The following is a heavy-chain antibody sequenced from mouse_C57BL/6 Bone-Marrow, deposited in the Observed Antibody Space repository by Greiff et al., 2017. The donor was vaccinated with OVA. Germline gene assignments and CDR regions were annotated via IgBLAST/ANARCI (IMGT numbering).Heavy chain of an antibody. CDR1: GFTFSSYA. D-gene: IGHD4-1*01. J-gene: IGHJ2*01. CDR2: ISDGGSYT. CDR3: ARDHRTGTGLYYFDY. Sequence: EVHLVESGGGLVKPGGSLKLSCAASGFTFSSYAMSWVRQTPEKRLEWVATISDGGSYTYYPDNVKGRFTISRDNAKNNLYLQMSHLKSEDTAMYYCARDHRTGTGLYYFDYWGQGTTLTVSS. V-gene: IGHV5-4*01.